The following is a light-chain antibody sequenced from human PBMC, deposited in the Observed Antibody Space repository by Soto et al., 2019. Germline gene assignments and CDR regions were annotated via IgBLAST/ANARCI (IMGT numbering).Light chain of an antibody. CDR2: DTS. Sequence: EIVMTQSPATLSVSPGERVTLSCRASQSVSNKLGWYQHKPGQAPRLLIYDTSTRAAGTPARFTGSGSGTDFTLTISSLQSKDFAVYYCHQRKSWPRTFGQGTKVDIK. CDR3: HQRKSWPRT. CDR1: QSVSNK. J-gene: IGKJ1*01. V-gene: IGKV3-15*01.